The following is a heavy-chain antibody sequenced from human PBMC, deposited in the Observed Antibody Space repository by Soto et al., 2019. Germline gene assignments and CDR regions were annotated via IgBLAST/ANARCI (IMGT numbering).Heavy chain of an antibody. CDR1: GFSLSTSGVG. CDR3: AHQGPEDWPLDY. J-gene: IGHJ4*02. V-gene: IGHV2-5*02. D-gene: IGHD3-9*01. Sequence: QITLKESGPTLVRPTQTLTLTCAFSGFSLSTSGVGVGWIRQPPGKALEWLAVIYWDDSKHYSPSLRSRLTITIDTSNNQVVLTMTNMDPMETGTYYCAHQGPEDWPLDYWGQGTLVTVSS. CDR2: IYWDDSK.